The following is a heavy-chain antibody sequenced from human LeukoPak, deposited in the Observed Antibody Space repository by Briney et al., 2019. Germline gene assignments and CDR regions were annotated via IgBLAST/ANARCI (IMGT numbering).Heavy chain of an antibody. J-gene: IGHJ5*02. D-gene: IGHD6-13*01. Sequence: GGSLRLSCAASGFTFRDFGMHWLRQAPGKGLEWVAFIRNDGSKDYYPDSVKGRFTISRDNSRTTLYLQMHSPRIEDTAVYYCVKGGSSSHNWFDPWGQGILVTVSS. CDR2: IRNDGSKD. CDR3: VKGGSSSHNWFDP. V-gene: IGHV3-30*02. CDR1: GFTFRDFG.